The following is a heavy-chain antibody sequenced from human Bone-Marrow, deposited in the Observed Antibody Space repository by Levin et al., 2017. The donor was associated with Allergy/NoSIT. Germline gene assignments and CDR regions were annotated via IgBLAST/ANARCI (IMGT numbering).Heavy chain of an antibody. CDR3: AQSPFTFLGIIGSFDS. CDR1: GFSLYTSGVG. V-gene: IGHV2-5*02. Sequence: SGPTLVKPTQTLTLTCTFSGFSLYTSGVGVGWIRQPPGKALEWLAFIYWDDNKTYSPSLRTRLSITKDTSKNQVVLTMTNMDPMDTGTYYCAQSPFTFLGIIGSFDSWGHGILVTVSS. CDR2: IYWDDNK. D-gene: IGHD3-16*02. J-gene: IGHJ5*01.